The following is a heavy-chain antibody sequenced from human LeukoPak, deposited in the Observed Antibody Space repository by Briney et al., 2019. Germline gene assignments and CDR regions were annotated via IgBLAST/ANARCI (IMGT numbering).Heavy chain of an antibody. J-gene: IGHJ6*02. CDR2: ISDGSRTM. Sequence: GSLRLSCPASGXSFGTYSMNWVRQAPGKGLEWISSISDGSRTMYYADSVKGRFTISRDNAKNSLYLQMNSLRDEDTAVYHCARKNYYYYGMDVWGQGTTVTVSS. CDR1: GXSFGTYS. V-gene: IGHV3-48*02. CDR3: ARKNYYYYGMDV.